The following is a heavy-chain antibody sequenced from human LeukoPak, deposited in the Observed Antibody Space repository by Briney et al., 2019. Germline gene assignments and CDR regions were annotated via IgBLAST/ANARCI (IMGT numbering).Heavy chain of an antibody. J-gene: IGHJ3*02. CDR3: ARATVDAFDI. Sequence: ASVKVSCKASGGTFSSYAISGVRQAPGQGLEWMGGIIPIFGTANYAQRFQGRVTITADKSTSTAYMELSSLRSEDTAVYYCARATVDAFDIWGQGTMVTVSS. CDR2: IIPIFGTA. CDR1: GGTFSSYA. V-gene: IGHV1-69*06. D-gene: IGHD4-17*01.